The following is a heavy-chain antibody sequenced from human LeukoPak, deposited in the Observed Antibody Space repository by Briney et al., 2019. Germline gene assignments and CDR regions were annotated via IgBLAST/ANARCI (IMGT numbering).Heavy chain of an antibody. CDR3: ARAPCSTTRCSLLDYYMDV. V-gene: IGHV4-30-4*08. J-gene: IGHJ6*03. CDR1: GDSISSGDSY. CDR2: IYDSGTT. Sequence: PSQTLSLTCIVSGDSISSGDSYWSWIRQAPRKGLEWLGYIYDSGTTSYNPSLKSRLTISVDTSKNQFSLNLTSVTAADTAVYYCARAPCSTTRCSLLDYYMDVWGKGTTVTVSS. D-gene: IGHD2-2*01.